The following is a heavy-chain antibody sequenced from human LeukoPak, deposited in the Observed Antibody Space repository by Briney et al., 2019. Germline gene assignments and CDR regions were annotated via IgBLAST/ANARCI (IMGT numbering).Heavy chain of an antibody. J-gene: IGHJ4*02. CDR3: AILGRADFDY. V-gene: IGHV3-30*03. Sequence: GGSLRLSCAGSGFTFSNYGMHWVRQAPGKGLEWVVVISYDGSDNYYADSVKGRFTISRDNSKNTVYLQMNSLRAEDTAVYYCAILGRADFDYWGQGTLVTVSS. CDR2: ISYDGSDN. CDR1: GFTFSNYG. D-gene: IGHD1-26*01.